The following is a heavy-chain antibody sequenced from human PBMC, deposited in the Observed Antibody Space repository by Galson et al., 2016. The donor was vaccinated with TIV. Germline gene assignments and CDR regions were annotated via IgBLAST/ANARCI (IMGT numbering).Heavy chain of an antibody. D-gene: IGHD2-15*01. CDR2: ISHSGST. CDR1: GGSFSGYY. V-gene: IGHV4-34*01. Sequence: ETLSLTCAVYGGSFSGYYCSWIRQPPGKGLEWIGEISHSGSTSYNPSLESRVTISIDTSKNQLSLNLNSVTAADTAVYYCARISLRGGSSAVWGRGTTVTVSS. J-gene: IGHJ6*02. CDR3: ARISLRGGSSAV.